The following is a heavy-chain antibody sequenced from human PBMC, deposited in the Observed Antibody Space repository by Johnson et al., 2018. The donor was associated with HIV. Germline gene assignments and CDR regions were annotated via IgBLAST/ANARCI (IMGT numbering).Heavy chain of an antibody. V-gene: IGHV3-66*01. CDR2: IYSGGTT. CDR1: GFTVSSNY. CDR3: AREGGPPKLAFDI. D-gene: IGHD3-16*01. J-gene: IGHJ3*02. Sequence: EVQLVESGGGLVKPGGSLRLSCAASGFTVSSNYMTWVRQAPGKRLECVSVIYSGGTTYNADSVKGRFTISRDNSKNTLYLQMNSLRAEDTAVYYCAREGGPPKLAFDIWGQGTMVTVSS.